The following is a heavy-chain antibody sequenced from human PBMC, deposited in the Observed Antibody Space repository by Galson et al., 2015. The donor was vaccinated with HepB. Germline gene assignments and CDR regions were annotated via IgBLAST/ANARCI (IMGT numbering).Heavy chain of an antibody. V-gene: IGHV3-30*18. CDR2: ISYDGSNK. Sequence: SLRLSCAASGFTFSSYGMHWVRQAPGKGLEWVAVISYDGSNKYYADSVKGRFTISRDNSKNTLYLQMNSLRAEDTAVYYCAKDPRYCSSTSCSIGAEYFQHWGQGTLVTVSS. D-gene: IGHD2-2*01. CDR3: AKDPRYCSSTSCSIGAEYFQH. J-gene: IGHJ1*01. CDR1: GFTFSSYG.